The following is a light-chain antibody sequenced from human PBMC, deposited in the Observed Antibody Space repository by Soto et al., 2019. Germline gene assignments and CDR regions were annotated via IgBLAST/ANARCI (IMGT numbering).Light chain of an antibody. CDR2: EAF. CDR3: QHRRVWPVS. Sequence: EILLTQSPATLSWSAGERATLTCRASQSVNERLSWYQQKPGQPPKLLIYEAFTWATGIPARFSGSGSGTDFTLTITSLEPEDFAVYYCQHRRVWPVSFGQGTRLEIK. CDR1: QSVNER. V-gene: IGKV3-11*01. J-gene: IGKJ5*01.